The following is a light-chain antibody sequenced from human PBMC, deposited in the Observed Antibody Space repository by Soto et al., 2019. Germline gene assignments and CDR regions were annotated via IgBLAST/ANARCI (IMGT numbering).Light chain of an antibody. CDR2: DVT. Sequence: QSVLTQPPSASGSPGQSVTISCTGTSSDVGTHGYVSWYQQHAGKAPKLMIYDVTKRPSGVPDRFSGSKSANTASLTVSGLQAEDEADYYCGSYTSSTLVLFGGGTKVTVL. V-gene: IGLV2-8*01. CDR1: SSDVGTHGY. CDR3: GSYTSSTLVL. J-gene: IGLJ2*01.